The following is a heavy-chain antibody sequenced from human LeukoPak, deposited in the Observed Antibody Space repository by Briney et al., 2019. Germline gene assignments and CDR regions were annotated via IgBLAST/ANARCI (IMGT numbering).Heavy chain of an antibody. CDR2: ISISSTNI. D-gene: IGHD2-2*02. Sequence: GGSLRLSCAASGFTFSSYNMDWVRQAPGKGLEWVSYISISSTNIYFADSVKGRFTISRDNAKNSLYLQMNSLRAEDTAVYYCARDTGGYCSSSTCYTGWYFDLWGRGTLVTVSS. J-gene: IGHJ2*01. CDR1: GFTFSSYN. CDR3: ARDTGGYCSSSTCYTGWYFDL. V-gene: IGHV3-48*01.